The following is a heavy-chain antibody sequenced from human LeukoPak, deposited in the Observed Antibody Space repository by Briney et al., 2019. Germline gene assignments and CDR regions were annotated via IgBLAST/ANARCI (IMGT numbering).Heavy chain of an antibody. V-gene: IGHV4-59*01. Sequence: SETLSLTCSVSGSSIRSYFWSWIRQSPGKGLEWIGYVYDNDISNFNPSLESRVTILVDRSKSQFSLKLRSVTAADTAVYYCARGLVLATDDAFDIWGPGTMVTVSS. CDR2: VYDNDIS. J-gene: IGHJ3*02. D-gene: IGHD5-12*01. CDR1: GSSIRSYF. CDR3: ARGLVLATDDAFDI.